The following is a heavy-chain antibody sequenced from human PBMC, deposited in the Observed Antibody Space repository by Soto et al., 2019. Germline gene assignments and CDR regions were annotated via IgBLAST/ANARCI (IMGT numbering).Heavy chain of an antibody. J-gene: IGHJ4*02. CDR1: GGSISGYY. V-gene: IGHV4-59*08. CDR3: ARRYGSAIDY. CDR2: IYYSGST. Sequence: SETLSLTCTVSGGSISGYYWSWIRQPPGKGLEWIGYIYYSGSTNYNPSLKSRVTISVDTSKDQFSLKLSSVTAADTAVYYCARRYGSAIDYWGQGTLVTVSS. D-gene: IGHD1-26*01.